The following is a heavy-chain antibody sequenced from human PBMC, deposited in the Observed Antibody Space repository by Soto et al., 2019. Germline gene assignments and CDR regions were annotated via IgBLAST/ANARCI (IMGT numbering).Heavy chain of an antibody. D-gene: IGHD6-19*01. J-gene: IGHJ4*02. Sequence: LRLSCAASRFTFTTYAMNWVRQAPGKGLEWVALMSSDGTNEHYADSVRGRFTVSRDNSRNTLFLQMNNLRTDDTAVYYCARCGSISGWYCYFDFWGLGTLVTVSS. CDR1: RFTFTTYA. CDR2: MSSDGTNE. V-gene: IGHV3-30-3*01. CDR3: ARCGSISGWYCYFDF.